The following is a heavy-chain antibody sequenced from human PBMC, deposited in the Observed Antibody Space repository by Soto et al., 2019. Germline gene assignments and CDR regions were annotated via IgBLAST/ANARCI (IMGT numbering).Heavy chain of an antibody. CDR1: GGSISSYY. D-gene: IGHD2-21*02. CDR3: ARGSPVATDY. Sequence: PSETLSLTCTVSGGSISSYYWSWIRQPPGKGLEWIASISYIGSTYHNPSLKSRVTISVDRSKNQFSLKLSSVTAADTAVYYCARGSPVATDYWGQGTLVTVSS. J-gene: IGHJ4*02. V-gene: IGHV4-59*12. CDR2: ISYIGST.